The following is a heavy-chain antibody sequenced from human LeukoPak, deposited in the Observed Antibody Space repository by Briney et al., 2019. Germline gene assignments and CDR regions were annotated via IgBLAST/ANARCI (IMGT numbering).Heavy chain of an antibody. Sequence: PGGSLRLSCAASGFTFSSYWMHWVRQAPGKGLEWVSVIYSGGDTKYADSVKGRFTISRDNSKNTLYLQMNSLRAEDTAVYYCAGSSAGNYVGYFDPWGQGTLVTVSS. J-gene: IGHJ5*02. V-gene: IGHV3-66*01. CDR3: AGSSAGNYVGYFDP. CDR2: IYSGGDT. CDR1: GFTFSSYW. D-gene: IGHD4-17*01.